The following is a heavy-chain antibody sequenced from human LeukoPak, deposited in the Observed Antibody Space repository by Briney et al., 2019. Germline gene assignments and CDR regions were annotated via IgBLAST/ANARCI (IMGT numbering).Heavy chain of an antibody. D-gene: IGHD3-10*01. CDR3: AGPSGSYYNSLDY. J-gene: IGHJ4*02. V-gene: IGHV3-64*01. CDR2: ISSNGGST. CDR1: GFTFSSYA. Sequence: GGSLRLSCAAPGFTFSSYAMHWVRQAPGKGLEYVSAISSNGGSTYYANSVKGRFTISRDNSKNTLYLQMGSLRAEDMAVYYCAGPSGSYYNSLDYWGQRTLVTVSS.